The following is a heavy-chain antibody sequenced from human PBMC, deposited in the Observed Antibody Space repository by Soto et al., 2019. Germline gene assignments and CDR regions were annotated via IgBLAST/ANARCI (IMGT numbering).Heavy chain of an antibody. D-gene: IGHD2-15*01. V-gene: IGHV4-34*01. Sequence: SDTLSLTCAVYGGSISGYYWSWIRQPPGKGLEWIGEINHSGSTNYNPSLKSRVTISVDTSKNQFSLKLSSVTAADTAMYYCARGGYCSGASCAYMGHYYYYGMDVWGQGTTVTVSS. CDR3: ARGGYCSGASCAYMGHYYYYGMDV. CDR2: INHSGST. CDR1: GGSISGYY. J-gene: IGHJ6*02.